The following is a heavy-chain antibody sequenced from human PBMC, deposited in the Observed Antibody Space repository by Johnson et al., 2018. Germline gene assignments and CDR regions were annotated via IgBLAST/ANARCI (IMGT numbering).Heavy chain of an antibody. CDR2: IVNSRYI. D-gene: IGHD1-26*01. CDR1: GFRSTHSY. CDR3: AICSYTGGFYYYGLDV. J-gene: IGHJ6*02. V-gene: IGHV3-69-1*02. Sequence: QLVESGGGLVKPGGSLRLSCAASGFRSTHSYMTWVRQAPGKGLEWVASIVNSRYIYYADSVKGRFTISRDNAEDSLFLEMNSLRADDTAVYYCAICSYTGGFYYYGLDVWGPGTTVTVSS.